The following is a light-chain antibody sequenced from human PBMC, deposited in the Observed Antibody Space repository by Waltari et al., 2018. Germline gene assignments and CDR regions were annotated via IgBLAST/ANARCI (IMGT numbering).Light chain of an antibody. CDR2: DAT. J-gene: IGKJ2*01. CDR1: QDISHY. V-gene: IGKV1-33*01. CDR3: QHFDNLLFT. Sequence: DIQVTQSPSSLSASVGDRVTITCQASQDISHYLNWYQQGPGKAPKFLIYDATLLKIGVPSRFSGSGSGTDFTFAITSLQPEDAATYYCQHFDNLLFTFGQGTKLEI.